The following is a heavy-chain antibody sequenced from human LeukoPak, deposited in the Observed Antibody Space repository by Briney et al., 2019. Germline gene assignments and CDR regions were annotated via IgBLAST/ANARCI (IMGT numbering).Heavy chain of an antibody. CDR1: GFTFSSYG. CDR3: ANPGGRYFDSRDYSRAVDY. J-gene: IGHJ4*02. Sequence: GGSLRLSCAASGFTFSSYGMHWVRQAPGKGLEWVAFIRYDGSSKYYADSVKGRFTISRDNSKNTLYLQMNSLRAEDTAVYYCANPGGRYFDSRDYSRAVDYWGQGTLVTVSS. V-gene: IGHV3-30*02. D-gene: IGHD3-9*01. CDR2: IRYDGSSK.